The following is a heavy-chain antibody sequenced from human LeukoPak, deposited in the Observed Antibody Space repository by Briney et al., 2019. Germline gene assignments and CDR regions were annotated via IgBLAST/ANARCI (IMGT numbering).Heavy chain of an antibody. V-gene: IGHV4-31*03. D-gene: IGHD1-1*01. CDR3: SRYKVGYFDY. J-gene: IGHJ4*02. CDR1: GGSISIGGYY. CDR2: IYHSGST. Sequence: SETLSLTCTISGGSISIGGYYWSWLRQHPGKALEWIGYIYHSGSTYYNPSLKSRVTLGVDTSKNQFSMKLSSGTAAGTAVYYCSRYKVGYFDYWGQGTRVTVSS.